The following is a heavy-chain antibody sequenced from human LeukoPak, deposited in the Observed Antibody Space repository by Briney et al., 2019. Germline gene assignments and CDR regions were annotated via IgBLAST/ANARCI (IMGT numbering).Heavy chain of an antibody. J-gene: IGHJ4*02. CDR1: GLSFSSYG. V-gene: IGHV3-30*18. Sequence: GGSLTLSCAASGLSFSSYGMHWVRQGPGKGLEWVATISPDGDNEYYADSVKGRITISRDNSKNTLYLQMNSLTTDDTAVYYCAKDGPYTSSFDYWAREPWSPSPQ. D-gene: IGHD6-13*01. CDR3: AKDGPYTSSFDY. CDR2: ISPDGDNE.